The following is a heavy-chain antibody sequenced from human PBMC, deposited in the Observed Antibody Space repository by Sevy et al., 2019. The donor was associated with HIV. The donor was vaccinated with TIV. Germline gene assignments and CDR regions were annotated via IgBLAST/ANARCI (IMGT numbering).Heavy chain of an antibody. CDR3: ARGRVTSHYFDY. V-gene: IGHV3-30*04. Sequence: LSLTCADSGFTFIDYAMHWVRQAPGKGLEWVAVISDDGSKTYYADSVNGRFTISRDNSKNTLYLQMNSLRADDTAVYYCARGRVTSHYFDYWGQGTLVTVS. J-gene: IGHJ4*02. CDR2: ISDDGSKT. CDR1: GFTFIDYA. D-gene: IGHD2-21*02.